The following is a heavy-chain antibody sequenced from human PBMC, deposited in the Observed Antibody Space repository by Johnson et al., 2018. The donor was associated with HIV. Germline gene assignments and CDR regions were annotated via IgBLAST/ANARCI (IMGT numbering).Heavy chain of an antibody. J-gene: IGHJ3*02. CDR2: ISFDGSNK. D-gene: IGHD5-12*01. V-gene: IGHV3-30*04. CDR1: GFTFSNYP. Sequence: QVQLVESGGGVVQPGRSLRLSCAASGFTFSNYPMHCVRQAPGKGLEWVAVISFDGSNKYYADSVKGRFTISRDNSKNTLYLQMNSLRAEDTAVYYCAIDHSGYDSVTAAFDIWGQGTMVTVSS. CDR3: AIDHSGYDSVTAAFDI.